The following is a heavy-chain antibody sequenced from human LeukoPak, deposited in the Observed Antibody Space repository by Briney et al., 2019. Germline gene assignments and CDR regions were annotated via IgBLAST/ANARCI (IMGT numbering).Heavy chain of an antibody. V-gene: IGHV1-18*01. CDR3: ARTLGYCSGGSCYSSDSYFDY. Sequence: ASVKVSCKASGYTFTSYGISWVRQAPGQGLEWMGWISAYNGNTNYAQKLQGRVTMTTDTSTSTACVELRSLRSDDTAVYYCARTLGYCSGGSCYSSDSYFDYWGQGTLVTVSS. D-gene: IGHD2-15*01. CDR1: GYTFTSYG. CDR2: ISAYNGNT. J-gene: IGHJ4*02.